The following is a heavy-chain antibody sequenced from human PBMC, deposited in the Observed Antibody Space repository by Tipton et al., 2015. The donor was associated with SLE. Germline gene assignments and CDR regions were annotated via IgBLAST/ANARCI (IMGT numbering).Heavy chain of an antibody. J-gene: IGHJ5*02. CDR1: GGSISSYY. CDR2: IYYSGGT. V-gene: IGHV4-59*01. D-gene: IGHD3-22*01. Sequence: TLSLTCTVSGGSISSYYWSWIRQPPGKGLEWIGYIYYSGGTNYNPSLKSRVTISVDTSKNQFSLKLSSVTAADTAVYYCAREVGGYWFDPWGQGTLVTVSS. CDR3: AREVGGYWFDP.